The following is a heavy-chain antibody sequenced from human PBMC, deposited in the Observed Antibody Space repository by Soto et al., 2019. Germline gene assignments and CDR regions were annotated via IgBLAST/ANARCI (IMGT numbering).Heavy chain of an antibody. CDR3: ARMTSAYFFNY. J-gene: IGHJ4*02. CDR1: GSPISSYY. CDR2: IYYTGTT. Sequence: SETLSLTCTVSGSPISSYYWSWFRQPPGQGLEWVGYIYYTGTTTYNPSLESRVSISVDTSKNQFSLSLSSVTAADTALYYCARMTSAYFFNYWGQGTLVTVS. V-gene: IGHV4-59*01. D-gene: IGHD2-21*01.